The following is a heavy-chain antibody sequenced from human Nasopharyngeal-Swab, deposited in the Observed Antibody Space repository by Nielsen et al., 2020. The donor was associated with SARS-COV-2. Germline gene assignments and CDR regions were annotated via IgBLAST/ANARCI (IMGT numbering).Heavy chain of an antibody. J-gene: IGHJ4*02. CDR3: AKANTRDFDY. Sequence: LKISCAASGFSFNSFAMSWVRQAPGKGLEWVSGISGGGDSTHYADSVKGRFTISRDNSRKTLYLQMNSLRAEDTAVYHCAKANTRDFDYWGQGTLVTVSS. V-gene: IGHV3-23*01. CDR2: ISGGGDST. CDR1: GFSFNSFA.